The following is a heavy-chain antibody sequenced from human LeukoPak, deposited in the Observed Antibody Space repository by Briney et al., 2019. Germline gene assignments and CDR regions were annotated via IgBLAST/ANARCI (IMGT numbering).Heavy chain of an antibody. Sequence: SETLSLTCTVSGVSISSGTNYWSWIRQPAGKGLEWIGRIYSSGSTNYNPSLKCRVTMSLDTSKNQFSLTLSSVTAADTAIYFCAWNHYMDVWGKGTAVTISS. CDR1: GVSISSGTNY. D-gene: IGHD1-1*01. CDR3: AWNHYMDV. J-gene: IGHJ6*03. V-gene: IGHV4-61*02. CDR2: IYSSGST.